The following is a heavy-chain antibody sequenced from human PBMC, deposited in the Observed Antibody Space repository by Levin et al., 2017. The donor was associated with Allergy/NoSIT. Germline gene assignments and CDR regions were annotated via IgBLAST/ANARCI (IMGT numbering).Heavy chain of an antibody. V-gene: IGHV3-23*01. Sequence: SCAASGFTFSSYAMSWVRQAPGKGLEWVSAISGSGGSTYYADSVKGRFTISRDNSKNTLYLQMNSLRAEDTAVYYCAKTLEYGSYSDYWGQGTLVTVSS. D-gene: IGHD2-8*01. CDR2: ISGSGGST. CDR3: AKTLEYGSYSDY. J-gene: IGHJ4*02. CDR1: GFTFSSYA.